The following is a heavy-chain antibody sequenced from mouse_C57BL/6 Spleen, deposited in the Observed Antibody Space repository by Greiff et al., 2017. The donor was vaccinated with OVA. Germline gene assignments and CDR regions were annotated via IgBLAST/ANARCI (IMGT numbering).Heavy chain of an antibody. D-gene: IGHD1-1*01. V-gene: IGHV1-50*01. CDR1: GYTFTSYW. CDR2: IDPSDSYT. CDR3: ARQDTTVVYYCDD. Sequence: QVQLQQPGAELVKPGASVKLSCKASGYTFTSYWMQWVKQRPGQGLEWIGEIDPSDSYTNYNQKFKGKATLTVDTSSSTAYMQLSSLTSEDSAVYYCARQDTTVVYYCDDWGQGTTLTVSS. J-gene: IGHJ2*01.